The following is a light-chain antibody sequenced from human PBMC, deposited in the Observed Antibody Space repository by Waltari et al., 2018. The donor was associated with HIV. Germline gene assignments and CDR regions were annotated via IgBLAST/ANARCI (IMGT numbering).Light chain of an antibody. V-gene: IGLV2-18*02. CDR2: EVS. J-gene: IGLJ1*01. CDR1: SSDVGSYNR. Sequence: QSALTQPPSVSGSPGQSVTISCTGTSSDVGSYNRVSWYQQPPGTDPKLMIYEVSNRPSGFPDRFSGSKSGNPASLTISGLQAEDEADYYCSSYTSSSTYVFGTGTKVTVL. CDR3: SSYTSSSTYV.